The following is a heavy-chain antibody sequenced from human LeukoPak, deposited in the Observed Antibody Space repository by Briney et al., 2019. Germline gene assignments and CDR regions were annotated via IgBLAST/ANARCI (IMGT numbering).Heavy chain of an antibody. CDR3: ARYAYGSGSYYDY. CDR1: GYSFSSGYY. Sequence: SETLSLTCAVSGYSFSSGYYWGWIRQPPGKGLEWIASINHTGSTYYSPSLKSRVTISVDTSKNQFSLKVSSVTAADTAVYYCARYAYGSGSYYDYWGQGTLVTVSS. V-gene: IGHV4-38-2*01. J-gene: IGHJ4*02. D-gene: IGHD3-10*01. CDR2: INHTGST.